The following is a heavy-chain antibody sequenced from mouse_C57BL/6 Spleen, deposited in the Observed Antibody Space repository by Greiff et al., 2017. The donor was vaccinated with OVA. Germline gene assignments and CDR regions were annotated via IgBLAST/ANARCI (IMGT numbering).Heavy chain of an antibody. Sequence: QVQLQQPGAELVKPGASVKLSCKASGYTFTSYWMHWVKQRPGQGLEWIGMIHPNSGSTNYNEKFKSKATLTVDNSSSTAYMQHSSLTSEDSAVYYCARGYGNPYYYAMDYWGQGTSVTVSS. V-gene: IGHV1-64*01. D-gene: IGHD2-1*01. CDR1: GYTFTSYW. CDR2: IHPNSGST. CDR3: ARGYGNPYYYAMDY. J-gene: IGHJ4*01.